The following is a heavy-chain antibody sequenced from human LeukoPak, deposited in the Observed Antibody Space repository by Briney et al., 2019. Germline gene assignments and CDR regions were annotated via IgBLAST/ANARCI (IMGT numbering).Heavy chain of an antibody. J-gene: IGHJ4*02. D-gene: IGHD4-17*01. CDR1: GGSISSSSYY. CDR2: IYYSGST. Sequence: SETLSLTCTVSGGSISSSSYYWGWIRQRPGKGLEWIGSIYYSGSTYYNPSLKSRVTISVDTSKNQFSLKLSSVTAADTAVYYCARDNGDNLDYWGQGTLVTVSS. CDR3: ARDNGDNLDY. V-gene: IGHV4-39*07.